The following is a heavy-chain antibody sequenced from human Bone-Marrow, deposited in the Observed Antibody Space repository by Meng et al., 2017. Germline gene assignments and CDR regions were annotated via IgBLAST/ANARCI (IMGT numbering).Heavy chain of an antibody. D-gene: IGHD6-6*01. CDR1: GFTFSSYA. CDR3: ARGTYPYSSSHNWFDP. J-gene: IGHJ5*02. Sequence: GESLKISCAASGFTFSSYAMHWVRQAPGKGLEWVAVISYDGSNKYYADSVKGRFTISRYNSKNTLYLQMNSLRAEDTAVYYCARGTYPYSSSHNWFDPWGQGTLVTVSS. V-gene: IGHV3-30*01. CDR2: ISYDGSNK.